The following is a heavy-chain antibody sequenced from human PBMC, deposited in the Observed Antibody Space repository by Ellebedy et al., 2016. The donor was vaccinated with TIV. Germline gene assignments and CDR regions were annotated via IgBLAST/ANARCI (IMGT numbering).Heavy chain of an antibody. D-gene: IGHD3-10*01. CDR1: GFTFSSYW. CDR2: IRYDGSDK. Sequence: GESLKISCAASGFTFSSYWMHWVRQNPGEGLKWVAFIRYDGSDKSYADSVKGRFTISRDNSKNTLYLQMNSLRAEDTAVYYCASGGFGELLFDYWGQGTLVTVSS. J-gene: IGHJ4*02. CDR3: ASGGFGELLFDY. V-gene: IGHV3-30*02.